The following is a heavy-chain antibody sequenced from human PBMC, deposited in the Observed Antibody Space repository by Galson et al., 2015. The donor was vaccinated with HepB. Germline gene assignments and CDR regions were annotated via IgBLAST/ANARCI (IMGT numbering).Heavy chain of an antibody. CDR2: TYYRARWYS. V-gene: IGHV6-1*01. J-gene: IGHJ6*02. Sequence: CAISGDSVSSNSAAWYWIRQSPSRGLEWLGRTYYRARWYSDYAVSVRSRITIDADASKNQFSLQLKSVSPEDTATYFCAAVIGTIYNYRMDAWGQGTTVTVSS. CDR3: AAVIGTIYNYRMDA. CDR1: GDSVSSNSAA. D-gene: IGHD2/OR15-2a*01.